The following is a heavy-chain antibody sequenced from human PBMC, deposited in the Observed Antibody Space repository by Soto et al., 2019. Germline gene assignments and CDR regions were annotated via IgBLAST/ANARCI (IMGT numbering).Heavy chain of an antibody. V-gene: IGHV3-53*04. CDR2: IYSGGST. D-gene: IGHD3-16*02. CDR3: ARSRGLHLGELSLISLDAFDI. Sequence: GGSLRLSCAASGFTVSSNYMSWVRQAPGKGLEWVSVIYSGGSTYYADSVKGRFTISRHNSKNTLYLQMNSLRAEDTAVYYCARSRGLHLGELSLISLDAFDIWGQGTMVTVSS. J-gene: IGHJ3*02. CDR1: GFTVSSNY.